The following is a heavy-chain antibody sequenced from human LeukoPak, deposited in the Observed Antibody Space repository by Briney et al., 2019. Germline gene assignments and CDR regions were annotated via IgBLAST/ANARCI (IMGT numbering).Heavy chain of an antibody. V-gene: IGHV3-30*03. CDR1: GFTFSSYG. CDR3: ARVVGLTGYSSRWYSGYYYYMDV. J-gene: IGHJ6*03. Sequence: GGSLRLSCAASGFTFSSYGMHWVRQAPGKGLEWVAVISYDGSNKYYADSVKGRFTISRDNSKNTLYLQMNSLRAEDTAVYYCARVVGLTGYSSRWYSGYYYYMDVWGKGTTVTVSS. D-gene: IGHD6-13*01. CDR2: ISYDGSNK.